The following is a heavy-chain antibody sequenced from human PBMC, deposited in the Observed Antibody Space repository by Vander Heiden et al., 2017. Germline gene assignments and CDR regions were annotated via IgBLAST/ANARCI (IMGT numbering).Heavy chain of an antibody. J-gene: IGHJ5*02. V-gene: IGHV3-23*01. Sequence: EVQLLESGGGLVQPGGSLRLSCAASGFTFSSYAMSWFRQAPGKGLGWVSAIRGRGGSKYYEDSVKGRFTISRDNSKNTLYLQMNSLRAEDTAVYYCAKVAVAVLRNWFDPWGQGTLVTVSS. CDR2: IRGRGGSK. D-gene: IGHD6-19*01. CDR3: AKVAVAVLRNWFDP. CDR1: GFTFSSYA.